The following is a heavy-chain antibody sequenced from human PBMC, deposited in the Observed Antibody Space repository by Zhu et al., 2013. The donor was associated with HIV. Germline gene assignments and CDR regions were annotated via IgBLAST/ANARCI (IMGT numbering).Heavy chain of an antibody. CDR1: GYSFTGYY. CDR2: ISPHSGGT. J-gene: IGHJ4*02. D-gene: IGHD6-13*01. Sequence: QVQLVQSGTEVKKPGASVKVSCKASGYSFTGYYMHWVRQAPGQGLEWMGWISPHSGGTKYAQKFQGRVTMTRDTSIRTAYMELSRLKFDDTAVYYCARSPTSRSSWYSYFDYWGQGTLVTVSS. V-gene: IGHV1-2*02. CDR3: ARSPTSRSSWYSYFDY.